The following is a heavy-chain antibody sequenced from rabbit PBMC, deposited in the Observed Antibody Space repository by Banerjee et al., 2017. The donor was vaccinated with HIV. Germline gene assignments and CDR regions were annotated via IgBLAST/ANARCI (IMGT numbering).Heavy chain of an antibody. J-gene: IGHJ6*01. CDR3: ARGMLVLYAGMDL. D-gene: IGHD4-2*01. Sequence: QEQLEESGGDLVKPEGSLTITCTASGFSFSNKYVMCWVRQAPGKGLEWIACINTSSGNNVYANWAKGRFTISKTSSTTVTLQMTSLTAADTATYFCARGMLVLYAGMDLWGPGTLVTVS. CDR2: INTSSGNN. CDR1: GFSFSNKYV. V-gene: IGHV1S45*01.